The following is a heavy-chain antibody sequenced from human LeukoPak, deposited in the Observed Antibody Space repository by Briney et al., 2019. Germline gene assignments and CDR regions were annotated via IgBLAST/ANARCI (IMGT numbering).Heavy chain of an antibody. Sequence: ASVKVSCKASGYTFTGYYLHWVRQAPGQGLEWGGWIYPNSGGTNYAQKFQGRVTMTRDTSITTVYMELRRLRSDDTAVYYCSREDYWGQGTLVTVSS. CDR1: GYTFTGYY. V-gene: IGHV1-2*02. CDR3: SREDY. J-gene: IGHJ4*02. CDR2: IYPNSGGT.